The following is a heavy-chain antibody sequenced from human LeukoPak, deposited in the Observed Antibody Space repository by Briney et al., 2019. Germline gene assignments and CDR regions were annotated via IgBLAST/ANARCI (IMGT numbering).Heavy chain of an antibody. CDR1: GYTFTDFY. Sequence: ASVKVSCRASGYTFTDFYIHWARQAPGQGPEWMGCINLSSGNGGATNYAQKFQGRVTMTRDTSTSTAYMELSRLRSDDTAVYYCARDRPSTWYGGIDYWGQGTPVTVSS. V-gene: IGHV1-2*02. J-gene: IGHJ4*02. D-gene: IGHD6-13*01. CDR3: ARDRPSTWYGGIDY. CDR2: INLSSGNGGAT.